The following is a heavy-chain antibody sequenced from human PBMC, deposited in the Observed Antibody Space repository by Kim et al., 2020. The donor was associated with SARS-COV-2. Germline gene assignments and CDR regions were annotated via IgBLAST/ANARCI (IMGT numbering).Heavy chain of an antibody. D-gene: IGHD6-19*01. CDR3: ASIIAVATDYYYGMDV. V-gene: IGHV1-18*01. J-gene: IGHJ6*02. CDR2: ISAYNGNT. CDR1: GYTFTSYG. Sequence: ASVTVSCKASGYTFTSYGISWVRQAPGQGLEWMGWISAYNGNTNYAQKLQGRVTMTTDTSTSTAYMELRSLRSDDTAVYYCASIIAVATDYYYGMDVWGQGTTVTVSS.